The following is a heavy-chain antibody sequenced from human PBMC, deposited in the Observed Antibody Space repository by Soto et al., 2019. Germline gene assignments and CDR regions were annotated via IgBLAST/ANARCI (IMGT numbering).Heavy chain of an antibody. D-gene: IGHD6-13*01. CDR2: VYNSGST. V-gene: IGHV4-59*01. Sequence: SERMSLTCTVAAGRLSSNCRTRLRPHPRKGLEWIGYVYNSGSTNYTPSLKSRVTVSEDTSKSQFSLKVNSMTAADTAVYYCARYRREAVAGYTLDNWGQGILFTVSS. CDR3: ARYRREAVAGYTLDN. CDR1: AGRLSSNC. J-gene: IGHJ4*02.